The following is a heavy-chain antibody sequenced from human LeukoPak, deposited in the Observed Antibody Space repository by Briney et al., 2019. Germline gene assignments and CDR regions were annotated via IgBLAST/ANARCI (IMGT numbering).Heavy chain of an antibody. D-gene: IGHD2-2*02. CDR3: ARGGYCSSTSCYSPRYYYYYGMDV. V-gene: IGHV4-34*01. CDR1: GFTFSSYA. CDR2: INHSGST. J-gene: IGHJ6*02. Sequence: GSLRLSCAASGFTFSSYAMSRVRQPPGKGLEWIGEINHSGSTNYNPSLKSRVTISVDTSKNQFSLKLSSVTAADTAVYYCARGGYCSSTSCYSPRYYYYYGMDVWGQGTTVTVSS.